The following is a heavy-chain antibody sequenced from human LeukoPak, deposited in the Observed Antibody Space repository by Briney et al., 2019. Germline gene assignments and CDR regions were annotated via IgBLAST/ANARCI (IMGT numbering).Heavy chain of an antibody. CDR1: GFTFSDYY. J-gene: IGHJ6*02. CDR2: ISSSGSTI. CDR3: ARSLVTGYYPHYHYYGMDV. V-gene: IGHV3-11*01. Sequence: GGSLRLSCAASGFTFSDYYMSWIRQPPGKGLEWVSCISSSGSTIYYADSVKGRFTISRDNAKNSLYLQMNSLRAEDTAVYYCARSLVTGYYPHYHYYGMDVWGQGTTVTVSS. D-gene: IGHD3-9*01.